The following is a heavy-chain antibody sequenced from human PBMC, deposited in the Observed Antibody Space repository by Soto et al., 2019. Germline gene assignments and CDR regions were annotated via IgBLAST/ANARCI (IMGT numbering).Heavy chain of an antibody. D-gene: IGHD3-16*02. V-gene: IGHV3-48*03. Sequence: EEQLAESGGGLGQPGGSLRLSCAASGFTFSNYEMNWVRQAPGKGPEWISYISSRGTVKHHADSVKGRFTISRDNAKNSLYLQMDSLRAEDTAVYYCTRYRWFYAWGQGTLVTVSS. CDR1: GFTFSNYE. J-gene: IGHJ5*02. CDR2: ISSRGTVK. CDR3: TRYRWFYA.